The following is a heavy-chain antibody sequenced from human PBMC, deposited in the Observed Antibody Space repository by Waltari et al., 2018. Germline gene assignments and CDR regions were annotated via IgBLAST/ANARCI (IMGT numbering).Heavy chain of an antibody. J-gene: IGHJ4*02. D-gene: IGHD2-2*01. V-gene: IGHV3-21*03. CDR1: GFTFSSYS. Sequence: EVQLVESGGGLVKPGGSLRLSCAASGFTFSSYSMNWVRQAPGKGLEWVASISSSSSYIYYADSVKGRFTISRDNAKNSLYLQMNSLRAEDTAVYYCARVKTSCYEAWGQGTLVTVSS. CDR3: ARVKTSCYEA. CDR2: ISSSSSYI.